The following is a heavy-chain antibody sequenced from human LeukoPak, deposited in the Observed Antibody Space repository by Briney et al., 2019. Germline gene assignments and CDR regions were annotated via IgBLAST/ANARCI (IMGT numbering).Heavy chain of an antibody. CDR1: GGTFSSYA. V-gene: IGHV1-69*13. CDR2: IIPIFGTA. J-gene: IGHJ3*02. CDR3: ARDSPSHPTAFDI. Sequence: ASVKVSCKASGGTFSSYAISWVRQAPGQGLEWMGGIIPIFGTANYAQKFQGRVTITADESTSTAYMELSSLRSEDTAVYYCARDSPSHPTAFDIWGQGTMVTVSS.